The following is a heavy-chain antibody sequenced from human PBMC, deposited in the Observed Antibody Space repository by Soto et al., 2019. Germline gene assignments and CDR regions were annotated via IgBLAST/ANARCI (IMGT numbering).Heavy chain of an antibody. CDR3: AHRHFNKVAYFDY. V-gene: IGHV2-5*01. Sequence: QITLKESGLPLVKPTQTLTLTCTVSGFSLSTNGVGVGWIRQPPGKALEWLAIVYWNDDKRYSPSLESRLTIARDASKNHVILIMTNMDPVDTATYYCAHRHFNKVAYFDYWGQGTLVTVSS. CDR2: VYWNDDK. J-gene: IGHJ4*02. CDR1: GFSLSTNGVG.